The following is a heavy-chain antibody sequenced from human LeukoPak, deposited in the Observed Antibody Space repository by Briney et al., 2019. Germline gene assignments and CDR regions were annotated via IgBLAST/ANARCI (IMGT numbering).Heavy chain of an antibody. CDR2: IIPILGIA. Sequence: SVKVSCKASGGTFSSYAISWVRQAPGQGLEWMGRIIPILGIANYAQKFQGRVTITADKSTSTAYMELSSLRSEDTAVYYCAVIPGAHRYYYYGMDVWGQGTTVTVSS. CDR3: AVIPGAHRYYYYGMDV. J-gene: IGHJ6*02. CDR1: GGTFSSYA. V-gene: IGHV1-69*04. D-gene: IGHD1-14*01.